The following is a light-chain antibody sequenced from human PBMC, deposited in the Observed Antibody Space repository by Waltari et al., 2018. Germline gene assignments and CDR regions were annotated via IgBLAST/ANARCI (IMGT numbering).Light chain of an antibody. J-gene: IGKJ1*01. V-gene: IGKV3-20*01. CDR3: QQYGSSPRT. CDR2: GAS. CDR1: QSVKSY. Sequence: ENVLTQSPGTLSLSPGERATLSCRASQSVKSYLAWYQQKPGQAPRLLIYGASSRATGIPDRFGGSGSGTDFTLTISRLEPEDFAVYYCQQYGSSPRTFGQGTKVEIK.